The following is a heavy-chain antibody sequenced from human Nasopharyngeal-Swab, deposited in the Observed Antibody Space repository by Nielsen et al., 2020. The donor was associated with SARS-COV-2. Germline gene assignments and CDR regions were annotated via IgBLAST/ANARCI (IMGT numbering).Heavy chain of an antibody. CDR2: IIPIFGTA. D-gene: IGHD4-11*01. CDR3: ARGLTTVTTYYYYGMDV. V-gene: IGHV1-69*13. CDR1: GGTFSSYA. Sequence: SVKVSCKASGGTFSSYAISWVRQAPGQGLEWMGGIIPIFGTANYAQKFQGRVTITADESTSTAYMELSSLRSEDTAVYYCARGLTTVTTYYYYGMDVWGQGTTATVSS. J-gene: IGHJ6*02.